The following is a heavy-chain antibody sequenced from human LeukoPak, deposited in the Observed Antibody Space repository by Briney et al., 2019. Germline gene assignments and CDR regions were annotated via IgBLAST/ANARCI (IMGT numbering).Heavy chain of an antibody. V-gene: IGHV3-7*01. J-gene: IGHJ4*02. CDR3: AGGLNGDFWSGYYTGTFGY. Sequence: PGGSLRLSCAASGFTFSSYWMSWVRQAPGKGLEWVANIKQDGSEKYYVDSVKGRLTISRDNAKNSLYLQMNSLRAEDTAVYYCAGGLNGDFWSGYYTGTFGYWGQGTLVTVSS. CDR2: IKQDGSEK. CDR1: GFTFSSYW. D-gene: IGHD3-3*01.